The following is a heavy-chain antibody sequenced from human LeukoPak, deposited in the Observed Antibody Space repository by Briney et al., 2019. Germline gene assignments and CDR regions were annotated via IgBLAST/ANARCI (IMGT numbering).Heavy chain of an antibody. V-gene: IGHV3-30*02. D-gene: IGHD6-13*01. J-gene: IGHJ4*02. CDR3: AKGSNLAAAGYFDY. Sequence: GGSLRLSCAASGFTFSSYGMHWVRQAPGTGLEWVAFIRSDGSNKNYADSVKGRFTISRDNSKNTLYLQMNSLRAEDTAVYYCAKGSNLAAAGYFDYWGQGSLVTVSS. CDR1: GFTFSSYG. CDR2: IRSDGSNK.